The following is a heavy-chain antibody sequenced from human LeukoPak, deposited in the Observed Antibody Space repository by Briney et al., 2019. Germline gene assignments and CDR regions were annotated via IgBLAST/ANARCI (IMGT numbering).Heavy chain of an antibody. D-gene: IGHD4-23*01. CDR2: ISGSGGST. CDR3: AKDRTTVVTDFDN. V-gene: IGHV3-23*01. CDR1: GFTFSSYA. Sequence: GGSLRLSCAASGFTFSSYAMSWVRQAPGKGLEWVSAISGSGGSTYYADSVRGRFTISRDNSKNTLYLHLNSLRAEDTAVYYCAKDRTTVVTDFDNWGQETLVTVSS. J-gene: IGHJ4*02.